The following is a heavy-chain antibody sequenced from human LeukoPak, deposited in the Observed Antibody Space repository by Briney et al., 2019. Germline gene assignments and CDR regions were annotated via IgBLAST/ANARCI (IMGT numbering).Heavy chain of an antibody. CDR1: GGSISSGDYY. CDR2: IYYSGST. CDR3: AREDWNWNYFDY. J-gene: IGHJ4*02. Sequence: SETLSLTCTVSGGSISSGDYYWSWIRQPPGKGLEWIGYIYYSGSTYYNPSLKSRVTISVDTSKNQFSPKLSSVTAADTAVYYCAREDWNWNYFDYWGQGTLVTVSS. D-gene: IGHD1-7*01. V-gene: IGHV4-30-4*08.